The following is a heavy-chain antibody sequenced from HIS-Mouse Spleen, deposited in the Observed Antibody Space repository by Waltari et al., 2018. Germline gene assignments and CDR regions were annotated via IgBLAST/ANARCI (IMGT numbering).Heavy chain of an antibody. CDR1: GFTFSSSW. D-gene: IGHD6-13*01. CDR2: INSDGSST. CDR3: ARAKSDNTGYSSSWGAFDI. V-gene: IGHV3-74*01. Sequence: EVQLVESGGGLVQPGGSLRLSCAASGFTFSSSWIHWVRPAPGKGLAWVSRINSDGSSTSYADSVKGRFTISRDNAKNTLYLQMNSLRAEDTAVYYCARAKSDNTGYSSSWGAFDIWGQGTMVTVSS. J-gene: IGHJ3*02.